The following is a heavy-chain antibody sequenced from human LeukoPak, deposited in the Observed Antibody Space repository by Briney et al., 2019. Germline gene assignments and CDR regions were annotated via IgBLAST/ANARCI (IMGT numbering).Heavy chain of an antibody. CDR2: IKSETDGATT. J-gene: IGHJ4*02. V-gene: IGHV3-15*01. CDR1: GFTFSSAW. CDR3: ARYFDASGLTPGGLDY. Sequence: GGSLRLSCAGSGFTFSSAWMSWVRQAPGKGLEWIGRIKSETDGATTDYAAPVKARFTISRDDSKNTLYLQMHSLRAEDTAVYYCARYFDASGLTPGGLDYWGQGTLVTVSS. D-gene: IGHD3-22*01.